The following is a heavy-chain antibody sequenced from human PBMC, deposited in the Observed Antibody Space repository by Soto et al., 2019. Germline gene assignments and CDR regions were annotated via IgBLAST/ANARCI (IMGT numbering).Heavy chain of an antibody. Sequence: EVQLLESGGGLVQPGGSLRLSCAASGFTFSSYAMSWVRQAPGKGLEWVSGISAGTYYADSVKGRFTLSRDNSKNPLYLQMHILSAEDTAVYYCAKGRGSSSTTYFDYWGQGTQVAVSS. J-gene: IGHJ4*02. CDR1: GFTFSSYA. V-gene: IGHV3-23*01. CDR3: AKGRGSSSTTYFDY. D-gene: IGHD6-6*01. CDR2: ISAGT.